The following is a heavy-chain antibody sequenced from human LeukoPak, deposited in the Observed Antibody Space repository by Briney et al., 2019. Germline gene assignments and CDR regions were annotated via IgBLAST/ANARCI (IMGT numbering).Heavy chain of an antibody. J-gene: IGHJ4*02. D-gene: IGHD2-2*02. CDR3: AREDCSSTSCDTVFDY. CDR1: GYTFTGYY. Sequence: GALVKVSCKASGYTFTGYYMHWVRQAPGQGLEWMGWINPNSGGTNYAQKFQGRVTMTRDTSISTAYMELSRLRSDDTAVYYCAREDCSSTSCDTVFDYWGQGTLVTVSS. V-gene: IGHV1-2*02. CDR2: INPNSGGT.